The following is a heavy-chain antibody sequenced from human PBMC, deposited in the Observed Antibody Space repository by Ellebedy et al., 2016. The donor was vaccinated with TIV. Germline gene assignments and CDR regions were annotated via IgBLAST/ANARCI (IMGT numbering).Heavy chain of an antibody. Sequence: GESLKISCAASGFTFSSYVMSWVRQAPGKGLEWVSAISGSGGSTYYADSVKGRFTISRDNSKNTLYLQMNSLRTEDTAVYYCAKGGYSYGWIDYWGQGTLVTVSS. CDR2: ISGSGGST. CDR3: AKGGYSYGWIDY. V-gene: IGHV3-23*01. J-gene: IGHJ4*02. D-gene: IGHD5-18*01. CDR1: GFTFSSYV.